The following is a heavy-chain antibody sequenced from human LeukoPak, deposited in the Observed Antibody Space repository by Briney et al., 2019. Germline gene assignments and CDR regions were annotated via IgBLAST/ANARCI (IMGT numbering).Heavy chain of an antibody. V-gene: IGHV4-34*01. CDR1: GGSFSGYY. Sequence: SETLSLTCAVYGGSFSGYYWSWIRQPPGKGLEWIGEISHSGSTNYNPSLKSRVTISVDTSKNQFSLKLSSVTAADTAVYYCARHKGIVVVPAATKGVFDYWGQGTLVTVSS. CDR3: ARHKGIVVVPAATKGVFDY. J-gene: IGHJ4*02. CDR2: ISHSGST. D-gene: IGHD2-2*01.